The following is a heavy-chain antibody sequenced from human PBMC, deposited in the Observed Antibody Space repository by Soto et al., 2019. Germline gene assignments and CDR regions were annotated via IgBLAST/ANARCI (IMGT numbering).Heavy chain of an antibody. J-gene: IGHJ2*01. V-gene: IGHV4-34*01. D-gene: IGHD3-10*01. CDR3: ARGSRYYYGSAFDL. CDR2: INHSGST. Sequence: QVQLQQWGAGPLKPSETLSLICAVYGGSFSGYYWSWIRQPPGKGLEWIGEINHSGSTNYNPSLKSRVTISVDTSKNQFSLKLSSVTAADTAVYYCARGSRYYYGSAFDLWGRGTLVTVSS. CDR1: GGSFSGYY.